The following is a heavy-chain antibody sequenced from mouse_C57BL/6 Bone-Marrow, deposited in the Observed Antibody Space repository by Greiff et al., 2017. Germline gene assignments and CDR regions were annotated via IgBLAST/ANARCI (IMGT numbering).Heavy chain of an antibody. V-gene: IGHV2-9-1*01. Sequence: QVQLKQSGPGLVAPSQSLSITCTVSGFSLTSYAISWVRQPPGKGLEWLGVIWTGGGTNYNSALKSRLSISKDNSKSHVFLQMNSLQTYDTARYYCAKTGTDAMDYWGQGTSVTVSS. CDR2: IWTGGGT. CDR3: AKTGTDAMDY. D-gene: IGHD3-3*01. CDR1: GFSLTSYA. J-gene: IGHJ4*01.